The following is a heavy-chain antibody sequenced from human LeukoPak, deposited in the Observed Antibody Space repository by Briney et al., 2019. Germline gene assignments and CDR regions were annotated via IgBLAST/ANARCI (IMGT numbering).Heavy chain of an antibody. V-gene: IGHV3-20*04. CDR2: INWNGGST. CDR3: ARDKGGEHFDY. Sequence: GGSLRLSCAASGFTFDDYGMSWVRQAPGKGLEWVSGINWNGGSTGYADSVKGRFTISRDNSKNTLYLQMNSLRAEDTAVYYCARDKGGEHFDYWGQGTLVTVSS. J-gene: IGHJ4*02. D-gene: IGHD7-27*01. CDR1: GFTFDDYG.